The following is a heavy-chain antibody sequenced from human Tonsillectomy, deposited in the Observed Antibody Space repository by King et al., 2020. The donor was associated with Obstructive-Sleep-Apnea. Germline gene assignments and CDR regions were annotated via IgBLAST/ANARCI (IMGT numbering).Heavy chain of an antibody. V-gene: IGHV3-15*01. Sequence: EVQLVESGGGLVKPGGSLRLSCAASGLTFSDTWMSWVRQAPGKGLEWVGRIQSKTEGGTTDYAAPVKGRFTISRDDSENTLYLQMNSLKTEDTAVYYCTTTWATRKNFDYWGQGTLVTVSS. CDR3: TTTWATRKNFDY. CDR2: IQSKTEGGTT. J-gene: IGHJ4*02. D-gene: IGHD5-12*01. CDR1: GLTFSDTW.